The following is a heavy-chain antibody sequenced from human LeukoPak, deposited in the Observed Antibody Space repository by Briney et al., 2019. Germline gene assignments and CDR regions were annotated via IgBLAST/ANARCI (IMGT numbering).Heavy chain of an antibody. CDR3: SRLNDILTGPFDY. CDR1: GYSFTSYW. CDR2: IDPTDSDT. V-gene: IGHV5-51*01. J-gene: IGHJ4*02. D-gene: IGHD3-9*01. Sequence: GESLKISCKGSGYSFTSYWIGWVRQMPGKGLEWMGNIDPTDSDTRHSPSFQGQVTISVDKFTSTAYLQWSSLKASDTAMYYCSRLNDILTGPFDYWGQGTLVTVSS.